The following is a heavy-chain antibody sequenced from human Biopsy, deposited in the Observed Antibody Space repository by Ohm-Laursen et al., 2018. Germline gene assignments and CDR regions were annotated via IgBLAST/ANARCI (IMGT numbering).Heavy chain of an antibody. Sequence: SSVKVSCKTSGVTFTSYAISWVRQAPGQGLEWMGGVMPIFGTANYAQKFQGRATITADKSTSTAHLDLSSLRSEDTAVYYCATRVTPVTTLYYYAMDVWGQGTTVTVSS. CDR3: ATRVTPVTTLYYYAMDV. CDR2: VMPIFGTA. J-gene: IGHJ6*02. V-gene: IGHV1-69*06. CDR1: GVTFTSYA. D-gene: IGHD4-17*01.